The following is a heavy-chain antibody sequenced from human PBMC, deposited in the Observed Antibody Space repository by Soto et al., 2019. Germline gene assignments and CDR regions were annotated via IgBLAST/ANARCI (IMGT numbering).Heavy chain of an antibody. CDR2: IYYSGST. Sequence: QVQLQESGPGLVKPSQTLSLTCTVSGGSISSGGYYWSWIRQHPGKGLEWIGYIYYSGSTYYNPSLKSRVTISVDTSKNQFSLKLSSVTAADTAVYYCARYPRLYYDFWSGGDWGQGTLVTVSS. CDR3: ARYPRLYYDFWSGGD. D-gene: IGHD3-3*01. J-gene: IGHJ4*02. CDR1: GGSISSGGYY. V-gene: IGHV4-31*03.